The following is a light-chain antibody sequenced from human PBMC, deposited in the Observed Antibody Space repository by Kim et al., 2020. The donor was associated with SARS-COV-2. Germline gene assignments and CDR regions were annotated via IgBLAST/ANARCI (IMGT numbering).Light chain of an antibody. V-gene: IGLV3-19*01. CDR2: GKN. CDR1: SLRGYY. J-gene: IGLJ3*02. Sequence: SSELTQDPAVSVALGQTVRITCQGDSLRGYYASWYQQKPGQAPVLVLYGKNNRPSGIPDRFSGSSSGNTASLTITGAQAEDEADYYCNSRDRSVNRWVFGGGTQLTVL. CDR3: NSRDRSVNRWV.